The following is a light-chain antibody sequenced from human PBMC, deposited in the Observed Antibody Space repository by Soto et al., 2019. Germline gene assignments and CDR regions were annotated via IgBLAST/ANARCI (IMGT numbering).Light chain of an antibody. V-gene: IGLV4-69*01. J-gene: IGLJ2*01. Sequence: QPVLTQSPSASASLGASVKLTCTLSSGHSSYAIAWHQQQPEKGPRYLMKLNSDGSHNKGDGIPDRFSGSSSGAERYLPISXXXSXDEADYYCQTWGTGIQVVFGGGTKLTVL. CDR2: LNSDGSH. CDR3: QTWGTGIQVV. CDR1: SGHSSYA.